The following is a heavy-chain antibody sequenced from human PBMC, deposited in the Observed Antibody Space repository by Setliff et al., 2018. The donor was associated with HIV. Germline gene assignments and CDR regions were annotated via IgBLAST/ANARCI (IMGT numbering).Heavy chain of an antibody. V-gene: IGHV5-51*01. Sequence: PVESLKISCRGSGYFFPGSWIGWVRQMPGKGLEWVAIIYPGDSDTRYSPTFEGQVTISADKSTSTAYLQWSSLKASDTAIYYCTRRPLRPGIAHHYYHRGVRGTGATVGVSS. CDR1: GYFFPGSW. J-gene: IGHJ6*01. CDR3: TRRPLRPGIAHHYYHRGV. D-gene: IGHD3-22*01. CDR2: IYPGDSDT.